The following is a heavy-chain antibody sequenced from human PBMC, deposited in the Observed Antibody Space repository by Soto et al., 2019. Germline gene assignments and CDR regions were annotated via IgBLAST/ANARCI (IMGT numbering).Heavy chain of an antibody. V-gene: IGHV4-34*01. CDR1: GGSFSGYY. CDR2: INHSGST. D-gene: IGHD1-1*01. CDR3: ARGRYRFDP. J-gene: IGHJ5*02. Sequence: PSETLSLTCAVYGGSFSGYYWSWIRQPPGKGLEWIGEINHSGSTNYNPSLKSRVTISVDTSKNQFSLKLSSVTAADTAVYYCARGRYRFDPWGQGILVTVSS.